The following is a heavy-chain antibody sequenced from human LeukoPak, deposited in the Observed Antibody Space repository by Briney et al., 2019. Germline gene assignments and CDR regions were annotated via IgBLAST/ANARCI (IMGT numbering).Heavy chain of an antibody. D-gene: IGHD1-26*01. Sequence: SETLSLTCTVSGGSISSYYWSWIRQPPGKGLEWIGYIYYSGSTNYNPSLKSRVTISVDTSKKQFSLKLTSVTAADMAVYFCARQFLVGSTFHAFDLWGQGTRVTVSS. J-gene: IGHJ3*01. CDR1: GGSISSYY. CDR2: IYYSGST. V-gene: IGHV4-59*08. CDR3: ARQFLVGSTFHAFDL.